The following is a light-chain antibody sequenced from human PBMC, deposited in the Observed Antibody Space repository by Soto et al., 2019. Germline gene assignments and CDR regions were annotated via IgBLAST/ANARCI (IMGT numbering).Light chain of an antibody. Sequence: DIQMTQSPSTLSASVGDRVTITCRASQSISSWLTWDQQKPGKAPKLLIAKASNLESGVPSRFSGSESGTEFTLTISRLQPDDFATYYCQQYNSFPRTFGQGTKVELK. V-gene: IGKV1-5*03. CDR1: QSISSW. J-gene: IGKJ1*01. CDR3: QQYNSFPRT. CDR2: KAS.